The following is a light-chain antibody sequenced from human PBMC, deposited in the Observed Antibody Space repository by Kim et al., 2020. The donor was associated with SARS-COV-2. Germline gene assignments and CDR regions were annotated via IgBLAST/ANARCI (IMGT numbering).Light chain of an antibody. CDR1: SSDGGGYDQ. J-gene: IGLJ3*02. Sequence: GQSITISCTGTSSDGGGYDQVSWFQQHPGKAPKLLIYDVTQRPSGVPNRFSASKSGNTASLTISGLQTEDEADYYCCSYAGSFIFVFGGGTQLTVL. V-gene: IGLV2-11*03. CDR2: DVT. CDR3: CSYAGSFIFV.